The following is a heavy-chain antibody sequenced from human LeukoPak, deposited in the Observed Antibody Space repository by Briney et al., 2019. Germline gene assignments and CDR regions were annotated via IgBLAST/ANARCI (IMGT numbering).Heavy chain of an antibody. J-gene: IGHJ4*02. CDR2: IGGSGDTT. V-gene: IGHV3-23*01. D-gene: IGHD4/OR15-4a*01. CDR1: GFPFSHSA. CDR3: ARRDAANSKGLDF. Sequence: GGSLRLSCAASGFPFSHSAMSWVRQAPGKGLEWVSAIGGSGDTTYYADSVKGRFTISRDNAKDTLYLQMSSLRAEDTAVYYCARRDAANSKGLDFWGQGTLVTVSS.